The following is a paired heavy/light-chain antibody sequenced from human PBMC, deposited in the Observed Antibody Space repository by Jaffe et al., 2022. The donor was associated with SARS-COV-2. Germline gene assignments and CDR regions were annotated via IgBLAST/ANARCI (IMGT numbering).Heavy chain of an antibody. CDR1: GFTFSNYW. Sequence: EVQLVDSGGGMVQPGGSLRLSCVASGFTFSNYWMGWVRQAPGKGLEWVANIKEDGSEKYYVDSVKGRFAISRDNAKNSLYLQINSLRDEDTAVYYCVSRRVGSSWSAFDYWGQGTLVIVSS. V-gene: IGHV3-7*03. CDR3: VSRRVGSSWSAFDY. J-gene: IGHJ4*02. CDR2: IKEDGSEK. D-gene: IGHD6-13*01.
Light chain of an antibody. CDR3: AAWDDSLNGAV. Sequence: QSVLTQPPSASGTPGQRVTISCSGSSSNIGSNTVNWYQQLPGAAPKLLIYSFDQRPSGVPDRFSGSRSGTSASLAISGLQSEDEADYYCAAWDDSLNGAVFGGGTQLTVL. CDR1: SSNIGSNT. V-gene: IGLV1-44*01. J-gene: IGLJ7*01. CDR2: SFD.